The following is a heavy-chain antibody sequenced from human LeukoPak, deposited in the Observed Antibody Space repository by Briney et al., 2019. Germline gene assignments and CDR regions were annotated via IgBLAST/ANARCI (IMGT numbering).Heavy chain of an antibody. D-gene: IGHD5-24*01. J-gene: IGHJ4*02. CDR1: GYSFTSYW. V-gene: IGHV5-51*01. CDR3: AIWSGYRRGLGY. Sequence: NRGESPKISLKGSGYSFTSYWSGGVPQMPGKGRGWMGIIYLGEPATRYSPSFQAQFTISDDKSISTAYLQWSSLKAWDTAMYYCAIWSGYRRGLGYWGQGTLVTVSS. CDR2: IYLGEPAT.